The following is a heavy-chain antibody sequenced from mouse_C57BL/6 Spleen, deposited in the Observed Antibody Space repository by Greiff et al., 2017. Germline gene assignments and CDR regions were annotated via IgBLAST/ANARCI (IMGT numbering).Heavy chain of an antibody. CDR3: ARRNYGSSYGYFDV. D-gene: IGHD1-1*01. J-gene: IGHJ1*03. V-gene: IGHV2-2*01. CDR1: GFSLTSYG. Sequence: VQLQQSGPGLVQPSQSLSITCTVSGFSLTSYGVHWVRQSPGKGLEWLGVIWSGGSTDYNAAFISRLSISKDNSKSQVFFKMNSLQADDTAIYYCARRNYGSSYGYFDVWGTGTTVTVSS. CDR2: IWSGGST.